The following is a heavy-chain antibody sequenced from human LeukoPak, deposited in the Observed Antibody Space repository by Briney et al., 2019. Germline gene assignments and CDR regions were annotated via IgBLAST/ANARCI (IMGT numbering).Heavy chain of an antibody. Sequence: GGSLRLSCAASGFTFSSYGMNWVRQAPGKGLEWVAIIWSDGSNEYYADSVKGRFTISRDNSKNMFYLQMNSLRAEDTAVYYCARDASSSSGLADYWGQGTLVTVPS. CDR3: ARDASSSSGLADY. D-gene: IGHD6-6*01. J-gene: IGHJ4*02. CDR1: GFTFSSYG. V-gene: IGHV3-33*01. CDR2: IWSDGSNE.